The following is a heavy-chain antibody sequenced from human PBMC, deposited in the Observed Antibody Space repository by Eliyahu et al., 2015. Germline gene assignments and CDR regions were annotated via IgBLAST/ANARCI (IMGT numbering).Heavy chain of an antibody. CDR2: IIPILGIA. J-gene: IGHJ5*02. CDR1: XGTFSSYA. Sequence: QVQLVQSGAEXKKPGSSVKVSCKAXXGTFSSYAISWXRQAPGQGLEWMGRIIPILGIANYAQKFQGXVTITADKSTSTAYMELSSLRSEDTAVYYCAGGVGYSYELGFDPWGQGTLVTVSS. D-gene: IGHD5-18*01. CDR3: AGGVGYSYELGFDP. V-gene: IGHV1-69*09.